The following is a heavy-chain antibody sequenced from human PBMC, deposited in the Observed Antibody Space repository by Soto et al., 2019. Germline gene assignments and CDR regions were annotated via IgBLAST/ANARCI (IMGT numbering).Heavy chain of an antibody. V-gene: IGHV4-34*04. J-gene: IGHJ5*01. D-gene: IGHD2-21*01. CDR1: GESLRGYY. CDR3: ARGYPRSILSTSLTTSYWFDS. CDR2: INHRGTT. Sequence: QVQLQQWGTGLLKPSETLSLHCAVYGESLRGYYWSWIRQTPAMGLEWIGEINHRGTTNHASSLKCRAIIPIDTSKNQVSLRLNYVTAADTAVYYCARGYPRSILSTSLTTSYWFDSWGQGTLVTVSS.